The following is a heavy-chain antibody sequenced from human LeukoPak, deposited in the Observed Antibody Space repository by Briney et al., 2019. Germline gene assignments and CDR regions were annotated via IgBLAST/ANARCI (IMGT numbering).Heavy chain of an antibody. V-gene: IGHV3-23*01. J-gene: IGHJ4*02. CDR3: ARGDYGDYDFDY. CDR2: IYGSDDKT. Sequence: GGSLRLSCAASGFTFSNYAMSWVRQAPGKGLELVSGIYGSDDKTVYGDAVKGRFTISRDNSKNTLYLQMNSLRAEDTAVYYCARGDYGDYDFDYWGQGTLVTVSS. D-gene: IGHD4-17*01. CDR1: GFTFSNYA.